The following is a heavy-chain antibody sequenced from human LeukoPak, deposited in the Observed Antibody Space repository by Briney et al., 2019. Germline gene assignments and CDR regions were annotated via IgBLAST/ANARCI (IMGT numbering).Heavy chain of an antibody. J-gene: IGHJ4*02. CDR2: ISYDGSNK. V-gene: IGHV3-30*04. CDR3: ARVGIGGLTGYFDY. D-gene: IGHD7-27*01. Sequence: PGGSLRLSCVASGFAFSSYAMHWVRQAPGKGLEWVAVISYDGSNKYYADSVKGRFTISRDNSKNTLYLQMNSLRAGDTAVYYCARVGIGGLTGYFDYWGQGTLVTVSS. CDR1: GFAFSSYA.